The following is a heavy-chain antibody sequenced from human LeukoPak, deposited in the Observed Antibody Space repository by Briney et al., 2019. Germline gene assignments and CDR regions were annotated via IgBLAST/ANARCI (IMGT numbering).Heavy chain of an antibody. Sequence: GASVKVSCKASGYTFTGYYMHWVRQAPGQGLEWMGWINPNSGGTNYAQKFQGRVTMTRDTSISTAYMELSRLRSDDTAVYYSARDHDLNYYDSSGYPGDYWGQGTLVTVSS. J-gene: IGHJ4*02. CDR1: GYTFTGYY. D-gene: IGHD3-22*01. CDR2: INPNSGGT. CDR3: ARDHDLNYYDSSGYPGDY. V-gene: IGHV1-2*02.